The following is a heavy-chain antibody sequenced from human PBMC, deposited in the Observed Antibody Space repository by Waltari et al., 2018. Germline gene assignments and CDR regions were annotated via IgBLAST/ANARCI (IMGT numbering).Heavy chain of an antibody. D-gene: IGHD6-13*01. Sequence: GPGLVKPSQTLSLTCAISGDSVSSNSAAWHWIRQSPSRGLEWLGRTYYRSKWYNDYAVSVKSRITINPDTSKNQFSLQLNSVTPEDTAVYYCARDLGIAAAGTSYYYYMDVWGKGTTVTVSS. CDR2: TYYRSKWYN. CDR3: ARDLGIAAAGTSYYYYMDV. CDR1: GDSVSSNSAA. J-gene: IGHJ6*03. V-gene: IGHV6-1*01.